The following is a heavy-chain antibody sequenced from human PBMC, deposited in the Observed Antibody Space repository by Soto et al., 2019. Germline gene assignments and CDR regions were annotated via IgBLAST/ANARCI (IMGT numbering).Heavy chain of an antibody. V-gene: IGHV4-59*01. D-gene: IGHD6-6*01. CDR3: ARYRSSSNWYFDL. CDR1: GGSISGYY. CDR2: VFYTGST. Sequence: QVQLQESGPALVKPSETLSLTCTVSGGSISGYYWSWIRQPPGKGLEWLGYVFYTGSTNYNHSLKSRVIISVDTAKNQFSLRLTSVTAADTDVYYCARYRSSSNWYFDLWGRGTLVTVSS. J-gene: IGHJ2*01.